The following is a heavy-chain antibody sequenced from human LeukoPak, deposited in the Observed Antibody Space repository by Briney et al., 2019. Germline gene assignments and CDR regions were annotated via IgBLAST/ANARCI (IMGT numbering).Heavy chain of an antibody. J-gene: IGHJ4*01. Sequence: SETLSLTCAVYGGSFSGYYWSWIRQPPGKGLEWIGEINHSGSTNYSPSLKSRVTISVDTSKNQFSLKLTSVTAADTAVYYCARAPGTTFDHWGHGNMVTVSS. D-gene: IGHD4-17*01. CDR3: ARAPGTTFDH. V-gene: IGHV4-34*01. CDR2: INHSGST. CDR1: GGSFSGYY.